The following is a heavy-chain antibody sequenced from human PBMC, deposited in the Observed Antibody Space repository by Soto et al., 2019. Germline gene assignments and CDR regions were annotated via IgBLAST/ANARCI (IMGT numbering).Heavy chain of an antibody. D-gene: IGHD2-2*01. Sequence: ASVKVSCKASGYTFTNYTIHWVRQAPGQRLEWMGWINAGNGDTKYSQKFQGRVAITRDTSASTAYMELSSLRSEDTAVYYCAREDRDRETGLVPAAIDGMDVWGQGTTVTVSS. CDR2: INAGNGDT. J-gene: IGHJ6*02. CDR1: GYTFTNYT. CDR3: AREDRDRETGLVPAAIDGMDV. V-gene: IGHV1-3*01.